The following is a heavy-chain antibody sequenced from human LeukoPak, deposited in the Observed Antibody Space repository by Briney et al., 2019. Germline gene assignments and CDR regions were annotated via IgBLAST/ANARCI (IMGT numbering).Heavy chain of an antibody. CDR2: MSNDGING. Sequence: GGSLRLSCAASGFTFSSYDMHWVRQAPGKGLEWVAVMSNDGINGNYADSVKGRFTVSRDISKSISYLQMNGLRGDDTAVYYCAKEDYGGNSRWLDPWGQGTLVTVSS. CDR3: AKEDYGGNSRWLDP. J-gene: IGHJ5*02. CDR1: GFTFSSYD. D-gene: IGHD4-23*01. V-gene: IGHV3-30*18.